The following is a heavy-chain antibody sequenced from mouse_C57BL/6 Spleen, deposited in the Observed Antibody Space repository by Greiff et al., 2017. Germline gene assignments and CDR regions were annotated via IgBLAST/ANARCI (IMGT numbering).Heavy chain of an antibody. CDR3: ARWKGSYDYDPFWYFDV. Sequence: VQLQQSGPELVKPGASVKMSCKASGYTFTDYNMHWVKQSHGKSLEWIGYINPNNGGTSYNQKFKGKATLTVNKSSSTAYMELRSLTSEDSAVYYCARWKGSYDYDPFWYFDVWGTGTTVTVSS. J-gene: IGHJ1*03. D-gene: IGHD2-4*01. V-gene: IGHV1-22*01. CDR2: INPNNGGT. CDR1: GYTFTDYN.